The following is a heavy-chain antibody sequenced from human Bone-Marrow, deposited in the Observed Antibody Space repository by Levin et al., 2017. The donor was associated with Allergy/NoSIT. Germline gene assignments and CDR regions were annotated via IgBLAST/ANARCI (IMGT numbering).Heavy chain of an antibody. CDR2: INHSGST. CDR1: GGSLSDNY. D-gene: IGHD3-10*01. J-gene: IGHJ1*01. CDR3: ARLGYHFGSGSYD. Sequence: RPSETLSLTCAVHGGSLSDNYWSWIRQSPGKGPEWIGEINHSGSTNYNPSLRSRVSLSIDTSKNQFSLKVNSVTAADTAMYYCARLGYHFGSGSYDWGQGILVTVSS. V-gene: IGHV4-34*01.